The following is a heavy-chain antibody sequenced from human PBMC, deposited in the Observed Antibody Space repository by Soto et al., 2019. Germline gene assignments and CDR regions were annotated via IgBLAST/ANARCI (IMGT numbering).Heavy chain of an antibody. CDR1: GFSVGRLF. CDR2: LSSDDNT. CDR3: ARDIFGGSYDFWH. J-gene: IGHJ4*02. V-gene: IGHV3-66*01. Sequence: GGSLRLSCTASGFSVGRLFMTWFRQAPGKGLEWVSVLSSDDNTYYADSVKGRFTISRDISKNTLFLEMNSLRAEDTAVYHCARDIFGGSYDFWHGGQGTLVTVST. D-gene: IGHD3-3*01.